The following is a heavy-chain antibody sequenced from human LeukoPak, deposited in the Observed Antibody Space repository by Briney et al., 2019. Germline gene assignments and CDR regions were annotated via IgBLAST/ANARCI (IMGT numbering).Heavy chain of an antibody. CDR3: ARGYQWAFDM. Sequence: GGSLRLSCAASGFTFSSYSMNWVRQAPGKRLEWVSYISSSSSTIYYADSVKGRFTISRDNAKNSLYLQMSSLRAEDTAVYYCARGYQWAFDMWGQGTMVTVSS. V-gene: IGHV3-48*04. J-gene: IGHJ3*02. CDR2: ISSSSSTI. CDR1: GFTFSSYS. D-gene: IGHD3-16*02.